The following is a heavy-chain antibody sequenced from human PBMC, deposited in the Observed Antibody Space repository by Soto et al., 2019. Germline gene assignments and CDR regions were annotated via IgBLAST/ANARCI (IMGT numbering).Heavy chain of an antibody. D-gene: IGHD3-3*01. CDR1: GYTFTSYA. CDR3: ARGGGTTIFGVAPYRSYYGMDV. J-gene: IGHJ6*02. V-gene: IGHV1-3*01. CDR2: INAGNGNT. Sequence: ASVKVSCTASGYTFTSYAMHCVRQAPGQRLEWMGWINAGNGNTKYSQKFQGRVTITRDTSASTAYMELSSLRSEDTAVYYCARGGGTTIFGVAPYRSYYGMDVWGQGTTVTVS.